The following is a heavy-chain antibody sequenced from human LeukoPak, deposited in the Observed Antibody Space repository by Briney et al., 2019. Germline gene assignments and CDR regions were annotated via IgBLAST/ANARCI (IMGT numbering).Heavy chain of an antibody. D-gene: IGHD1-26*01. V-gene: IGHV1-58*02. CDR2: IVVGSGNT. CDR1: GFTFTSSA. J-gene: IGHJ3*02. Sequence: SVKVSCKASGFTFTSSAMQWVRQARGQRLEWIGWIVVGSGNTNYAQKFQERVTITRDMSTSTAYMELSSLRSEDTAVYYCAAGYSGSYHDAFDIWGQGTMVTVSS. CDR3: AAGYSGSYHDAFDI.